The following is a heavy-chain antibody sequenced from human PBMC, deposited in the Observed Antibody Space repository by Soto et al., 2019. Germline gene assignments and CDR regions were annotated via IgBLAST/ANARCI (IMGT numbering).Heavy chain of an antibody. D-gene: IGHD3-3*01. CDR1: GDSVSRNGAA. J-gene: IGHJ4*02. V-gene: IGHV6-1*01. Sequence: PSQTLSLTCAISGDSVSRNGAAWNWIRQSPSRGLEWLGRTYYKSKWYNDYAVSVKSRITINPDTSKNQFSLKLSSVTAADTAVYYCARGARFLEWFNENYFDYWGQGTLVTVSS. CDR2: TYYKSKWYN. CDR3: ARGARFLEWFNENYFDY.